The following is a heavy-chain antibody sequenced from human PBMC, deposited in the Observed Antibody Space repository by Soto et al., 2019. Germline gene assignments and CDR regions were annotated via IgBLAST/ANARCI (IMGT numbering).Heavy chain of an antibody. CDR1: GGAITSDF. CDR3: ARDHGSYPNT. Sequence: SETLSLTCNVSGGAITSDFWSWIRQLPGKGLERSGYVYYSGAADYNPSLKPRVTISIATSKTQFSLRLASATAADTGVYYCARDHGSYPNTWGQGILVTVSS. V-gene: IGHV4-59*01. J-gene: IGHJ1*01. D-gene: IGHD3-16*02. CDR2: VYYSGAA.